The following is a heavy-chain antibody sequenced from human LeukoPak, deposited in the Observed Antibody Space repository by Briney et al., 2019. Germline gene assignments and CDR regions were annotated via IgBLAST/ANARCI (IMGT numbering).Heavy chain of an antibody. CDR1: GFTFGSFD. J-gene: IGHJ6*03. Sequence: GGSLRLSCAASGFTFGSFDMHWVRQPTGQGLEWVSTIGTASDTYYPGSVEGRFTLSRDNAKSSLYLQMNSLTAGDTAVYYCARGPPRGKYYYMDVWGKGTTVTVSS. CDR2: IGTASDT. V-gene: IGHV3-13*01. D-gene: IGHD1-1*01. CDR3: ARGPPRGKYYYMDV.